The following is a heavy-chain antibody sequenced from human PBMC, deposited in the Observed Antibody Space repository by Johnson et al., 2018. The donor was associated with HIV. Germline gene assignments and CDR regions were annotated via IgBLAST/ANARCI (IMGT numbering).Heavy chain of an antibody. V-gene: IGHV3-66*01. CDR1: GFTVNNKY. CDR2: IYSGGST. J-gene: IGHJ3*02. Sequence: MQLVESGGGLIQPGGSLRLSCASSGFTVNNKYMSWVRQPPGKGLEWVSVIYSGGSTYYSDSVKGRFTISRDSSKNTLYLQMNSLRAEDTAVYYCAGNVVAPAAYAFDIWGQGTMVTVSS. CDR3: AGNVVAPAAYAFDI. D-gene: IGHD2-2*01.